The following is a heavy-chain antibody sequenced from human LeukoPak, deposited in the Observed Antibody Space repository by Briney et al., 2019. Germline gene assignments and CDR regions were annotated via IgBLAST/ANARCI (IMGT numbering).Heavy chain of an antibody. Sequence: GASVKVSCKASGYTFTSYDINWVRQATGQGLEWMGWMNPNSGNTGYAQKFQGRVTMTRNTSISTAYMELSSLRSEDTAVYYCALMVRGVISAFDIWGQGTMVTVSS. CDR1: GYTFTSYD. CDR2: MNPNSGNT. CDR3: ALMVRGVISAFDI. D-gene: IGHD3-10*01. V-gene: IGHV1-8*01. J-gene: IGHJ3*02.